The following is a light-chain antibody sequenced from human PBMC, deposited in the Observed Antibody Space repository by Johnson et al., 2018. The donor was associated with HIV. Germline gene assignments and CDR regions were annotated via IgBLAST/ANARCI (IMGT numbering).Light chain of an antibody. Sequence: QSLLTQPPSVSAAPGQKVTISCSGSSSNIGDNYVSWYQQLPGTAPKLLIYENNKQPSGIPDRFSGSKSGTSATLGITGLQTGDEADYYCGTWDNSLSTGAVFGTGTKVTVL. CDR1: SSNIGDNY. CDR2: ENN. CDR3: GTWDNSLSTGAV. J-gene: IGLJ1*01. V-gene: IGLV1-51*02.